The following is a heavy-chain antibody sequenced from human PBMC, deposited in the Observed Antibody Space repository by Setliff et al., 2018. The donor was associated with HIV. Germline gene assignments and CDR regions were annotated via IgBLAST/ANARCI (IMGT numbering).Heavy chain of an antibody. V-gene: IGHV4-30-2*01. J-gene: IGHJ4*02. CDR2: IIPSGST. CDR1: GGSISSGGYS. CDR3: ARDAFLSAAGGTLPPDN. Sequence: SETLSLTCAVSGGSISSGGYSWNWIRQPPGKGLEWIGEIIPSGSTNYNPSLKSRVTMSVDTSKNQISLKLTSVTAADTAVYYCARDAFLSAAGGTLPPDNWGQGTLVTVSS. D-gene: IGHD6-13*01.